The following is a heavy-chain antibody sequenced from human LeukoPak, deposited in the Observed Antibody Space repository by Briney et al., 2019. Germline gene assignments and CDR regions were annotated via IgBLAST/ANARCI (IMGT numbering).Heavy chain of an antibody. CDR1: RGTLSPYG. CDR2: IIPKFGST. Sequence: GSSLKVSCEASRGTLSPYGIGWVRQAPGQGLEWMGGIIPKFGSTNYAQKFQDRLTLTTDESTSTAYMELSNLRSEDTAVYFCGRDNFAPSGVKYFQLWGPGTLVTVYS. J-gene: IGHJ1*01. V-gene: IGHV1-69*05. D-gene: IGHD3-16*02. CDR3: GRDNFAPSGVKYFQL.